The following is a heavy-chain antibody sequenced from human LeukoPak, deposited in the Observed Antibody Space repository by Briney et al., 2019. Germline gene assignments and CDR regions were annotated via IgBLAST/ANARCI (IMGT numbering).Heavy chain of an antibody. D-gene: IGHD5-24*01. CDR1: GFTFSSYA. V-gene: IGHV3-30*04. CDR2: ITYDGSNK. J-gene: IGHJ4*02. CDR3: ARGRDGYSDY. Sequence: GGSLRLSCAASGFTFSSYAMHWVRQAPGKGLEWVAVITYDGSNKYYADSVKGRFTISRDNSKNTLYLQMNSLRAEDTAVYYCARGRDGYSDYWGQGTLVTVSS.